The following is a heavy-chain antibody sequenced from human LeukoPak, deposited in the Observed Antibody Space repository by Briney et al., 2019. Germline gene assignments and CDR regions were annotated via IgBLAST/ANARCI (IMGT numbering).Heavy chain of an antibody. CDR3: ARVSRVLEAYDTFDI. Sequence: GASVKVSCKASGYTFTSYYMHWVRQAPGQGLEWMGGITPIFGTANYAQKFQGRVTITADESTSTAYMELSSLRSEDTAVYYCARVSRVLEAYDTFDIWGQGTMVTVSS. CDR1: GYTFTSYY. J-gene: IGHJ3*02. D-gene: IGHD3-16*01. CDR2: ITPIFGTA. V-gene: IGHV1-69*13.